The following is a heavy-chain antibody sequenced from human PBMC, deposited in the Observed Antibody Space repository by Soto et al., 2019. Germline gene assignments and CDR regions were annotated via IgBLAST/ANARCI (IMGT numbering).Heavy chain of an antibody. CDR2: ISPYTGNT. J-gene: IGHJ6*02. V-gene: IGHV1-18*01. CDR3: VIVDNYVTPTPQDV. D-gene: IGHD3-16*01. CDR1: GYIFVNYG. Sequence: QVQLVQSGDEVKKPGASVKVSCKASGYIFVNYGIAWVRQAPGQGLEWMGWISPYTGNTHSATQVQGRPTMTTDTSTRAAYVDMGSLTSDDTVVYYWVIVDNYVTPTPQDVWGQGTTVTVSS.